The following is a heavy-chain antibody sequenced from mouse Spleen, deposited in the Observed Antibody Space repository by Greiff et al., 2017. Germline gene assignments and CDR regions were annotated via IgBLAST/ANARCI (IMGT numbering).Heavy chain of an antibody. D-gene: IGHD2-14*01. CDR3: AREEVRPHYYAMDY. CDR1: GFTFSDYY. CDR2: ISDGGSYT. V-gene: IGHV5-4*02. J-gene: IGHJ4*01. Sequence: EVQLVESGGGLVKPGGSLKLSCAASGFTFSDYYMYWVRQTPEKRLEWVATISDGGSYTYYPDSVKGRFTISRDNAKNNLYLQMSSLKSEDTAMYYCAREEVRPHYYAMDYWGQGTSVTVSS.